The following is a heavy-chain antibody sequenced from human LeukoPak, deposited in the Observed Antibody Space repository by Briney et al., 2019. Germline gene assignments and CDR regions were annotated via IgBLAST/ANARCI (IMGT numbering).Heavy chain of an antibody. D-gene: IGHD2-2*01. CDR2: IIPIFGTA. CDR1: GDTFSSYA. J-gene: IGHJ6*03. Sequence: GSSVKVSCKASGDTFSSYAISWVRQAPGQGLEWMGGIIPIFGTANYAQKFQGRVTITADESTSTAYKELSSLRSEDTAVYYCASAPVGVVPAAIYYYYYYYMDVWGKGTTVTVSS. CDR3: ASAPVGVVPAAIYYYYYYYMDV. V-gene: IGHV1-69*01.